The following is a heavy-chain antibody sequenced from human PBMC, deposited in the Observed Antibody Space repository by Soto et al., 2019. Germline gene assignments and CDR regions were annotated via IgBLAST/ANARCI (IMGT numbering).Heavy chain of an antibody. CDR2: INAGNGDT. V-gene: IGHV1-3*01. CDR1: GYTFTAYA. Sequence: GASVKVSCKASGYTFTAYAIHWVRQAPGQRLEWMGWINAGNGDTKYSQNFQGRVAITRDTSATTAYMELSSLRSEDTAVYYCARDLYSSSAPFDPWGQGTLVTVSS. D-gene: IGHD6-6*01. CDR3: ARDLYSSSAPFDP. J-gene: IGHJ5*02.